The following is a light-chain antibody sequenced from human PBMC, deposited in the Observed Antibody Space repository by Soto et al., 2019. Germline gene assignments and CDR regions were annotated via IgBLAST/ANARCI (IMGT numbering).Light chain of an antibody. CDR1: QSISNW. CDR2: RAS. Sequence: DIQMTQSPSTLYASVGDRVIITCRASQSISNWLAWYQQKPGKAPKLQIYRASNLEGGVSSRFSGSGSGTEFALTISSLQSDDFATYYCQQYNDYSRTFGQGTKVE. V-gene: IGKV1-5*03. CDR3: QQYNDYSRT. J-gene: IGKJ1*01.